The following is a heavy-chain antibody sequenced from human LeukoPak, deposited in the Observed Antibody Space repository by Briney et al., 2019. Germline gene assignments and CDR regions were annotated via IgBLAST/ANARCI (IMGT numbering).Heavy chain of an antibody. Sequence: PSETLSLTCTVSGGSMSHHWSWIRQSPGKGLEWIGYIYYSGSTNYNPSLKSRVTISVDTSKNQFSLKLSSVTAADTAVYYCARVEFYSSGWLIDYWGQGTLVTVSS. CDR1: GGSMSHH. V-gene: IGHV4-59*11. CDR3: ARVEFYSSGWLIDY. D-gene: IGHD6-19*01. CDR2: IYYSGST. J-gene: IGHJ4*02.